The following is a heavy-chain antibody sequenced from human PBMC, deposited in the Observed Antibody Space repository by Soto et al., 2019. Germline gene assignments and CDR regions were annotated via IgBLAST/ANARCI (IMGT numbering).Heavy chain of an antibody. V-gene: IGHV3-30-3*01. CDR2: ISNDGSKE. CDR1: GFTFSTCA. D-gene: IGHD6-13*01. CDR3: ARGWVAEAVNNSFDP. J-gene: IGHJ5*02. Sequence: PGGSLRLSCAASGFTFSTCAMHWVRQAPGKGLEWVAVISNDGSKEFYADAVKGRFTISRDNSKNTLYLQMNSLRVEDTAVYYCARGWVAEAVNNSFDPWGQGTLVTVS.